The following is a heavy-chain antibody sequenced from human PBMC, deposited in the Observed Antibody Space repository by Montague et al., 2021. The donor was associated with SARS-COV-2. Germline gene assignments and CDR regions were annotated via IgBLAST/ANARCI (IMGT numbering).Heavy chain of an antibody. J-gene: IGHJ4*02. D-gene: IGHD2-15*01. CDR2: IYPSGGT. CDR1: GDSISSFY. Sequence: SETLSLTCTVSGDSISSFYWNWIRQPAGKGLEWIGRIYPSGGTNYNPSLKSRVTMSGDTSNNQFSLKLNSATAADTAVYYCGRGEVAATAVVDYWGRGTPVTVSS. CDR3: GRGEVAATAVVDY. V-gene: IGHV4-4*07.